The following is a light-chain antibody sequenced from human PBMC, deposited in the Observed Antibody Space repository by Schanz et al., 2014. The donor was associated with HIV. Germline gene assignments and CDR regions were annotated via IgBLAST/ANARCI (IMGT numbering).Light chain of an antibody. CDR2: QAS. Sequence: IQLPQSPSTVSTSVGDRVTITCRASQTIGRLLAWYQQKPGRAPKLLIYQASIFETGVPSRFSGGGSGRSFTLTIASLQPGDFATDYCQQCVTYPYACGQGTKLDI. J-gene: IGKJ2*01. V-gene: IGKV1-5*03. CDR1: QTIGRL. CDR3: QQCVTYPYA.